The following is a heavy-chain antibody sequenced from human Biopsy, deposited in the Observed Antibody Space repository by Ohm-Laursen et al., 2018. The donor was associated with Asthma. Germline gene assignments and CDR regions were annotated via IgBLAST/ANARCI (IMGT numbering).Heavy chain of an antibody. CDR2: IYYDGSRK. CDR1: GFTFSRHA. Sequence: SLRLSCAASGFTFSRHALHWVRQAPGKGLEWVAGIYYDGSRKYYTESVKGRFTISRDNSKNRLYLEMASLRAEDTAVYYCAREKFIESRGFQNWFDPWGQGTLVHVSS. D-gene: IGHD3-16*02. CDR3: AREKFIESRGFQNWFDP. V-gene: IGHV3-33*08. J-gene: IGHJ5*02.